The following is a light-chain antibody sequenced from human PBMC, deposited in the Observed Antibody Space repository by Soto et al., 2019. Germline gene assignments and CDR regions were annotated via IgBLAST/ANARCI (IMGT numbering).Light chain of an antibody. CDR1: SSDVGGYNY. J-gene: IGLJ1*01. Sequence: QSALTQPASVSGSPGQSITISCTGTSSDVGGYNYVYWYQQHPGTAPNLMIYEVSNRHSGVYNRFSGSKSGNTASMTISGLQTEDEADYYCISYTSSSPYVFGTGTNLTVL. V-gene: IGLV2-14*01. CDR2: EVS. CDR3: ISYTSSSPYV.